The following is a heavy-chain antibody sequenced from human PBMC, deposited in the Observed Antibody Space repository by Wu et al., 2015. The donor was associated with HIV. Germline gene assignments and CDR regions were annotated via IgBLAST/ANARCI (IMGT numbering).Heavy chain of an antibody. J-gene: IGHJ3*02. CDR3: ARPSACLIGGLIDPCDVLDM. CDR2: MNPNSGNT. D-gene: IGHD3-16*01. CDR1: GYTFTSYD. V-gene: IGHV1-8*01. Sequence: QVQLVQSGAEVKKPGPSVKVSCKASGYTFTSYDINWVRQATGQGLEWMGWMNPNSGNTGYAQKFQGRITMTSDTSINTAYMELSSLTSEDTAVYYCARPSACLIGGLIDPCDVLDMWGQGTMVTVSS.